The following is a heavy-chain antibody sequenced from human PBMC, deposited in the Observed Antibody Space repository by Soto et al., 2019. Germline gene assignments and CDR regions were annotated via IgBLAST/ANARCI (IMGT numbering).Heavy chain of an antibody. J-gene: IGHJ5*02. V-gene: IGHV1-46*01. CDR3: ARTGYSSSWAQFDP. CDR1: GYTFTSYY. Sequence: ASVKVSCKASGYTFTSYYIHWGRQAPGRGLEWMGIINPSGCSTSYSQKFQGRVTMTRDTSTSTVYMELSSLRSEDMDVYYCARTGYSSSWAQFDPWGQGTLVTVSS. CDR2: INPSGCST. D-gene: IGHD6-13*01.